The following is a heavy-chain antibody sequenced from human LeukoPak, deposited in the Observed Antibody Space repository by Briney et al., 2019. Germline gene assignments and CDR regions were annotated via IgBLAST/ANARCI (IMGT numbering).Heavy chain of an antibody. Sequence: ASVKVSCKASGYTFSRYGISWVRQAPGQGLEWMGWINTYNGNTNYAQKLQGRVTITTDTSTSTAYMELRSLRSDDTGVYYCARRGRIVMVTAIPKDDAFDIWGQGTMVTVSS. J-gene: IGHJ3*02. CDR3: ARRGRIVMVTAIPKDDAFDI. D-gene: IGHD2-21*02. V-gene: IGHV1-18*01. CDR1: GYTFSRYG. CDR2: INTYNGNT.